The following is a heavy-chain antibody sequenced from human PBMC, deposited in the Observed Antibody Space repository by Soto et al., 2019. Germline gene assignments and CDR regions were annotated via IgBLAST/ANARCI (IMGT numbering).Heavy chain of an antibody. CDR2: IYPGDSDT. D-gene: IGHD5-12*01. CDR1: GYSFTSYW. CDR3: ARQRRGYSGHGLFDY. V-gene: IGHV5-51*01. J-gene: IGHJ4*02. Sequence: GESLKISCKGSGYSFTSYWIGWVRQMPGKGLEWMGIIYPGDSDTRYSPSFQGQVTISADKSISTAYLQWSSLKASDTAMYYCARQRRGYSGHGLFDYWGQGTLVTVSS.